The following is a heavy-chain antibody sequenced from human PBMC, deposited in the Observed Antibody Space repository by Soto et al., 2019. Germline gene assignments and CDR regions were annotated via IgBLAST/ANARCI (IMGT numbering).Heavy chain of an antibody. CDR2: VYHNGGA. Sequence: PATLSLTCPVSGRSIHTSHAFWAWISQTPGKGREFIGSVYHNGGAHYNPSLKSRVTISVDTAHNQVSLRMRSLTAADTAVEDGGRVVEGATRHTDPDAWGQGMLVAISS. V-gene: IGHV4-39*01. CDR3: GRVVEGATRHTDPDA. CDR1: GRSIHTSHAF. J-gene: IGHJ5*02. D-gene: IGHD2-21*01.